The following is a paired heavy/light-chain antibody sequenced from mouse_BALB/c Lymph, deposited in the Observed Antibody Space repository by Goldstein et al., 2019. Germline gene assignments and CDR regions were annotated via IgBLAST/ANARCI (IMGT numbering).Light chain of an antibody. J-gene: IGKJ1*01. CDR1: QSVSND. V-gene: IGKV6-32*01. CDR3: QQDYSSWT. CDR2: YAS. Sequence: SIVMTQTPKFLLVSAGDRVTITCKASQSVSNDVAWYQQKPGQSPKLLIYYASNRYTGVPDRFTGSGYGTDFTFTISTVQAEDLAVYFCQQDYSSWTFGGGTKLEIK.
Heavy chain of an antibody. V-gene: IGHV1-18*01. D-gene: IGHD1-1*01. CDR3: AGGSSGAY. CDR1: GYSFTGYT. J-gene: IGHJ3*01. CDR2: INPYNGGT. Sequence: EVQLQQSGPELVKPGASMKISCKASGYSFTGYTMNWVKQSHGKNLEWIGLINPYNGGTSYNQKFKGKATLTVDKSSSTAYMELLSLTSEDSAVYYCAGGSSGAYWGQGTLVTVSA.